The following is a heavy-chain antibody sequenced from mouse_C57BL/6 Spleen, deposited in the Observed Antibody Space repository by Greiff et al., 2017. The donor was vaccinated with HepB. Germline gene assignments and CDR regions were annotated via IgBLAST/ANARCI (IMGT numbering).Heavy chain of an antibody. D-gene: IGHD1-1*01. J-gene: IGHJ1*03. CDR1: GYTFTSYW. V-gene: IGHV1-55*01. CDR3: ARKWDDYYGSSYWYFDV. CDR2: IYPGSGST. Sequence: QVQLKQPGAELVKPGASVKMSCKASGYTFTSYWITWVKQRPGQGLEWIGDIYPGSGSTNYNEKFKSKATLTVDTSSSTAYMQLSSLTSEDSAVYYCARKWDDYYGSSYWYFDVWGTGTTVTVSS.